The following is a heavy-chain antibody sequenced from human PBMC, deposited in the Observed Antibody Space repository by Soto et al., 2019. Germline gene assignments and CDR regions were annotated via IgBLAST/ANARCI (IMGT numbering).Heavy chain of an antibody. D-gene: IGHD3-10*01. CDR3: ARGILTYNWFDP. J-gene: IGHJ5*02. Sequence: ASVKVSCKASGGTFSSYAISWVGQAPGQGLEWMGWISAYNGNTNYAQKLQGRVTMTTDTSTSTAYMELRSLRSDDTAVYYCARGILTYNWFDPWGQGTLVTVSS. V-gene: IGHV1-18*01. CDR2: ISAYNGNT. CDR1: GGTFSSYA.